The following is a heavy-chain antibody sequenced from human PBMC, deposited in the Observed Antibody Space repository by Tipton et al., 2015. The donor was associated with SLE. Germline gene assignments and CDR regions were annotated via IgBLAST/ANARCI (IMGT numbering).Heavy chain of an antibody. V-gene: IGHV3-7*01. D-gene: IGHD6-13*01. CDR2: INQDGSRK. CDR1: GFTFNTYW. CDR3: ARGIAAAGYDAFDI. J-gene: IGHJ3*02. Sequence: SLRLSCTASGFTFNTYWMTWVRQAPGKGLEWVANINQDGSRKYYVDSVKGRFTISRDNAKNSLYLQMNSLRAEDTAVYYCARGIAAAGYDAFDIRGQGTMVTVSS.